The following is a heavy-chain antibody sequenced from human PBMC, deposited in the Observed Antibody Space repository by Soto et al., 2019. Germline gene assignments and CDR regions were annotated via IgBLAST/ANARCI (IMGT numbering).Heavy chain of an antibody. Sequence: SETLSLTCAFFGGSISSYYWSWIRQPPGKGLEWIGYISYSGTTNYNPSLKSRVTISVDTSKNQFSLKLSSVTAADTAVYYCARRDGTVRGVINPWFEPWGQGTLVTVSS. D-gene: IGHD3-10*01. CDR3: ARRDGTVRGVINPWFEP. CDR1: GGSISSYY. J-gene: IGHJ5*02. V-gene: IGHV4-59*08. CDR2: ISYSGTT.